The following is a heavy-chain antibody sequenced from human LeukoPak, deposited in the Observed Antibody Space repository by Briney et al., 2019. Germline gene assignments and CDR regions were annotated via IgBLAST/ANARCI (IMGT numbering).Heavy chain of an antibody. Sequence: SETLSLTCTFSGGSISGYYWSWIRQPPGKGLEWIGYIYYSGSTNYNPSLKSRVTISVDTSKNHFSLKLSSVTAADTAVYYCARATWGAYSGYNLEYWGQGTLVTVSS. CDR3: ARATWGAYSGYNLEY. CDR2: IYYSGST. V-gene: IGHV4-59*08. J-gene: IGHJ4*02. D-gene: IGHD5-12*01. CDR1: GGSISGYY.